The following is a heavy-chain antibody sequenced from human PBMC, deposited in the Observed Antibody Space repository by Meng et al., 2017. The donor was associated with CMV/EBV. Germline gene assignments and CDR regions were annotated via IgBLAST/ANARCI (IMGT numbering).Heavy chain of an antibody. J-gene: IGHJ2*01. D-gene: IGHD2-2*01. CDR1: GGSFSGYY. V-gene: IGHV4-34*01. CDR2: INHSGST. CDR3: ARGLYCSSTSCYRKYFDL. Sequence: SETLSLTCAVYGGSFSGYYWSWIRQPPGKGLEWIGEINHSGSTNYNPSLKSRVTISVDTSKNQFSLKLSSVTAADTAAYYCARGLYCSSTSCYRKYFDLWGRGTLVTVSS.